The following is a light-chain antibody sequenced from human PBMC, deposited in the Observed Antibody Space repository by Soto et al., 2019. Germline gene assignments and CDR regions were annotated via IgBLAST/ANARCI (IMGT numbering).Light chain of an antibody. J-gene: IGKJ3*01. V-gene: IGKV3-20*01. CDR2: GAS. CDR1: QSASSSF. CDR3: QQYGRSPVT. Sequence: EFVLTQSPGTLSLSPGERATLSCRASQSASSSFLAWYQQKPGQAPRLLIYGASNRATGIPDRFSGSGSGTDFTLTISRLEPEDFATYSCQQYGRSPVTFGPGTKVDIK.